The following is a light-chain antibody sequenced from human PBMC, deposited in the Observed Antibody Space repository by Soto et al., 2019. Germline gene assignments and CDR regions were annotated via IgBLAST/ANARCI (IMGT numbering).Light chain of an antibody. V-gene: IGKV1-27*01. J-gene: IGKJ1*01. CDR1: QGISNY. Sequence: DIQMTQYPSSLSASVGGRVTITCRASQGISNYLAWYQQKPGKVPKLLIYAASTLQSGVPSRFSGSGSGTDFTLTISRLEPEDFAVYYCQQYGSSLRAFGQGANVDIK. CDR2: AAS. CDR3: QQYGSSLRA.